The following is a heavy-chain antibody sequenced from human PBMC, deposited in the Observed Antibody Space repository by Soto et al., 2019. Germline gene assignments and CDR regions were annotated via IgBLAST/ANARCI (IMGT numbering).Heavy chain of an antibody. D-gene: IGHD5-12*01. V-gene: IGHV1-69*13. CDR2: IIPIFGTA. Sequence: ASVKVSCEASGGTFSSYAISWVRQAPGQGLEWMGGIIPIFGTANYAQKFQGRVTITADESTSTAYMELSSLRSEDTAVYYCARDRERWLQSYYYYYGMDVWGQGTTVTVS. CDR1: GGTFSSYA. CDR3: ARDRERWLQSYYYYYGMDV. J-gene: IGHJ6*02.